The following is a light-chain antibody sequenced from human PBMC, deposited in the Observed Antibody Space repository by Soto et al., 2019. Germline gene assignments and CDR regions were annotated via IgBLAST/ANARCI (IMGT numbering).Light chain of an antibody. CDR1: QSISRW. CDR3: QQSNGYSTWT. Sequence: DIQMTQSPSTLSASVGDRVTIACRASQSISRWLAWYQQKPGKAPKVLIWDASSLHSGVPSRFSGSGYGTEFTLPISSLQLDDFGTYYCQQSNGYSTWTFGQGTKVEIK. CDR2: DAS. V-gene: IGKV1-5*01. J-gene: IGKJ1*01.